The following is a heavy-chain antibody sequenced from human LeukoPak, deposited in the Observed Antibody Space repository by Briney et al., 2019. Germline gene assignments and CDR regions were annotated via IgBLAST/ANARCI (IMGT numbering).Heavy chain of an antibody. V-gene: IGHV3-30-3*01. D-gene: IGHD3-10*01. J-gene: IGHJ6*02. Sequence: GRSLRLSCAASGFTFSSYAMHWVRQAPGKGLEWVAVISYDGSNKYYADSVKGRFTIPRDNSKNTLYLQMNSLRAEDTAVYYCARDRWFGDDHSYYYYYGMDVWGQGTTVTVSS. CDR2: ISYDGSNK. CDR1: GFTFSSYA. CDR3: ARDRWFGDDHSYYYYYGMDV.